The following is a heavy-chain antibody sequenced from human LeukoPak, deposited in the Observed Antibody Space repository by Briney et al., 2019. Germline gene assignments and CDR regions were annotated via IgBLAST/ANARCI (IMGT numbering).Heavy chain of an antibody. CDR1: GGSISSYY. Sequence: SETLSLTCTVSGGSISSYYWSWIRQPPGKGLEWIGRIYTSGSTNYNPSLKSRVTISVDTSKNQFSLKLSSVTAADTAVYYCARVTRYCSSTSCLNWFDPWGQGTLVTVSS. CDR2: IYTSGST. V-gene: IGHV4-4*08. D-gene: IGHD2-2*01. J-gene: IGHJ5*02. CDR3: ARVTRYCSSTSCLNWFDP.